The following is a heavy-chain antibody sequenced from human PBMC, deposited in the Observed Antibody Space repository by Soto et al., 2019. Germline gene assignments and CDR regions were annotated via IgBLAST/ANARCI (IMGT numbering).Heavy chain of an antibody. Sequence: SETLSLTCTVSGGSISSYYWSWIRQPPGKGLEWIGYIYNTGSTNYNPSLKSRVTISIDTSKNQFSLRLSSVTAADTAVYYCARHDLFGVVSPVDAFDIWGQGTMVTVSS. D-gene: IGHD3-3*01. CDR2: IYNTGST. V-gene: IGHV4-59*08. J-gene: IGHJ3*02. CDR3: ARHDLFGVVSPVDAFDI. CDR1: GGSISSYY.